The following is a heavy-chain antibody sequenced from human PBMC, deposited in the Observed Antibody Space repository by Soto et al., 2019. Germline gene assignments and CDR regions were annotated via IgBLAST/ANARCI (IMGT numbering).Heavy chain of an antibody. J-gene: IGHJ6*03. CDR3: AGYCSSTSCYSPVNMDV. CDR1: GGSFSGYY. Sequence: PSETLSLTCAVDGGSFSGYYWSWIRQPPGKGLEWIGEINHSGSTNYNPSLKSRVTISVDTSKNQFSLKLSSVTAADTAVYYCAGYCSSTSCYSPVNMDVWGKGTTVTVSS. V-gene: IGHV4-34*01. D-gene: IGHD2-2*01. CDR2: INHSGST.